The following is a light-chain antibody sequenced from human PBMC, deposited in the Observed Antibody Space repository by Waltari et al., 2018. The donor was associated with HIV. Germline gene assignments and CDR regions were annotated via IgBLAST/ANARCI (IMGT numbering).Light chain of an antibody. V-gene: IGLV1-47*01. CDR3: TSYAGRNTFV. CDR2: RNN. Sequence: QSVLPQPPSASGTPGQRVTMSCSGDSSNIGYNYVYWYQHLPGTAPKLLIYRNNQRPSGVPDRFSCFKFGTPASLTVSGLQAEDEADYYCTSYAGRNTFVFGGGTKLTVL. CDR1: SSNIGYNY. J-gene: IGLJ2*01.